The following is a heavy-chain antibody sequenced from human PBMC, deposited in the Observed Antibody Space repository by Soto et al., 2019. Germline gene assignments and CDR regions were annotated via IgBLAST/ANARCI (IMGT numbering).Heavy chain of an antibody. V-gene: IGHV4-30-4*01. CDR3: ARSINSSPYYYYGMDV. D-gene: IGHD6-13*01. CDR2: IYYSGST. CDR1: GGSISSGDYY. Sequence: SETLSLTCTVSGGSISSGDYYWSCIRQPPGKGLEWIGYIYYSGSTYYNPSLKSRVTISVDTSKNQFSLKLSSVTAADTAVYYCARSINSSPYYYYGMDVWGQGTTVTVSS. J-gene: IGHJ6*02.